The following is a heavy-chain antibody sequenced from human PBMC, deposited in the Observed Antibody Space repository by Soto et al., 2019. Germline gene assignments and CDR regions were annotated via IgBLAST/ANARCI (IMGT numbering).Heavy chain of an antibody. V-gene: IGHV4-61*01. Sequence: QVRLQESGPGLVKPSETLSLSCLVSGDSVGNGPYYWSWIRQSPGEGLEWIAYIYYSGSTNVNPSLESRVNSSIDMSKNQFFLELRSVTAADAAVYFCARVGSSCHSGGCYYYYGLGVWGQGNTVAISS. D-gene: IGHD1-26*01. J-gene: IGHJ6*02. CDR3: ARVGSSCHSGGCYYYYGLGV. CDR1: GDSVGNGPYY. CDR2: IYYSGST.